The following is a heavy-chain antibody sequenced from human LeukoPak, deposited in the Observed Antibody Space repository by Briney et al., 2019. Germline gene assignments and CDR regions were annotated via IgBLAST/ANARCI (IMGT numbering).Heavy chain of an antibody. D-gene: IGHD3-10*01. J-gene: IGHJ6*02. Sequence: GGSLRLSCAASGFTLSSYSMNWVRQAPGKGLEWVSSISSSSSYIYYADSVKGRFTISRDNAKNSLYLQMNSLRAEDTAVYYCARDWDYYGSGSKLYGMDVWGQGTTVTVSS. CDR1: GFTLSSYS. CDR3: ARDWDYYGSGSKLYGMDV. V-gene: IGHV3-21*01. CDR2: ISSSSSYI.